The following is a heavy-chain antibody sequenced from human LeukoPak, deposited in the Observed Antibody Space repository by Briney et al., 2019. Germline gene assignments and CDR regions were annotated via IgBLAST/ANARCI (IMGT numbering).Heavy chain of an antibody. J-gene: IGHJ4*02. Sequence: SETLSLTCTVSGVAISSYFWSWIRQPPGKGLEWIGYIQHSGNSNYNSSLKSRITISVDTSQNHFSLKLSSVTAADTAVYYCARGRRWLQSPFDYWGQGTLVTVSS. CDR3: ARGRRWLQSPFDY. CDR1: GVAISSYF. V-gene: IGHV4-59*01. D-gene: IGHD5-24*01. CDR2: IQHSGNS.